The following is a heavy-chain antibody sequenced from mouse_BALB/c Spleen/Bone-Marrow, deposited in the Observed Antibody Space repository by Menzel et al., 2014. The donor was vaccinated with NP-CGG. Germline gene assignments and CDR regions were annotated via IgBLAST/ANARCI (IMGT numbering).Heavy chain of an antibody. CDR1: GYSITSGYG. V-gene: IGHV3-1*02. D-gene: IGHD2-4*01. CDR3: ARDYDPAWFAY. CDR2: IHYSGST. Sequence: EVKLVESGPDLVKPSQSLSLTCTVTGYSITSGYGWHWIRQFPGNKLEWMGYIHYSGSTNYNPSLKSRISITRDTSKNQFFLQLNSVTTEDTATYYCARDYDPAWFAYWGQGTLVTVSA. J-gene: IGHJ3*01.